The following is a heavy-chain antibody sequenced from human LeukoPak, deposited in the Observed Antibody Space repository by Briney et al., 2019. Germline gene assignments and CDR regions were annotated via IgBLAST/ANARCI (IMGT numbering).Heavy chain of an antibody. V-gene: IGHV4-59*01. CDR2: IYYSGST. D-gene: IGHD3-10*01. J-gene: IGHJ5*02. CDR3: ARVLWFGEGDWFDP. Sequence: SETLSLTCTVSGGSISSYYWSWIRQPPGKGLEWIGYIYYSGSTNYNPSLKSRVTISVDTSKNQFSLKLSSVTAADTAVYYCARVLWFGEGDWFDPWGQGTLVTVSS. CDR1: GGSISSYY.